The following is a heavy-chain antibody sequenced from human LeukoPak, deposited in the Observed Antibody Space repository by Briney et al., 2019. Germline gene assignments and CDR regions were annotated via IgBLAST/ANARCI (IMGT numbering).Heavy chain of an antibody. CDR2: IKKDGSEK. V-gene: IGHV3-7*01. CDR3: ARDLSGIAGYTYGRGIDY. D-gene: IGHD5-18*01. Sequence: PPGGSLRLSCAASGFTFSSHWMSWVRQAPGKGLEWVANIKKDGSEKYYVDAVKGRFTISRGNAKTSLYLQMNSLRAEDTAVYYCARDLSGIAGYTYGRGIDYWGQGTLVTVSS. J-gene: IGHJ4*02. CDR1: GFTFSSHW.